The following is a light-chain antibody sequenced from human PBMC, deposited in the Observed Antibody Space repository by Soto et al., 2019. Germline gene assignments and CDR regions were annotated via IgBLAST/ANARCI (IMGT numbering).Light chain of an antibody. CDR1: SSNTGAGYD. Sequence: QSVLTQPPSVSGAPGQRVTISCTGSSSNTGAGYDVHWYQQLPGTVPKLLIYANSNQPSGVPDRFSGPKSGTSASLAITGLQAEDEADYYCQSYDSSLTVWVFGGGTKLTVL. V-gene: IGLV1-40*01. CDR2: ANS. CDR3: QSYDSSLTVWV. J-gene: IGLJ3*02.